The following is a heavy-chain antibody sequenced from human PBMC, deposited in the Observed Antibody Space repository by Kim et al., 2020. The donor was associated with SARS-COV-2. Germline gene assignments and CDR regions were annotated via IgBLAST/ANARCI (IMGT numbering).Heavy chain of an antibody. D-gene: IGHD6-13*01. Sequence: GGSLRLSCAASGFTFGDYAMHWVRPAPGKGLEWVSGISWNSGSIGYADSVKGRFTISRDNAKNSLYMQMNSLRAEDTALYYCAKYGPAALTGTFDYCGQG. CDR3: AKYGPAALTGTFDY. V-gene: IGHV3-9*01. J-gene: IGHJ4*02. CDR1: GFTFGDYA. CDR2: ISWNSGSI.